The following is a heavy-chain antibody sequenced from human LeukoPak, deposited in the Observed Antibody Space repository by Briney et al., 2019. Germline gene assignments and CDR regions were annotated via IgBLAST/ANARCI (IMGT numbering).Heavy chain of an antibody. V-gene: IGHV1-69*13. CDR1: GGTFSSYA. CDR3: ATSYYDSSGYYYL. CDR2: IIPIFGTA. D-gene: IGHD3-22*01. J-gene: IGHJ5*02. Sequence: ASVKVSCKASGGTFSSYAISWVRQAPGQGLEWMGGIIPIFGTANYAQKSQGRVTITADESTSTAYMELSSLRSEDTAVYYCATSYYDSSGYYYLWGQGTLVTVSS.